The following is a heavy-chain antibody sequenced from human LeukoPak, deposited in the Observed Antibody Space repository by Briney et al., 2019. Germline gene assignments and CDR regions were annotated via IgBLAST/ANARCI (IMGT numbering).Heavy chain of an antibody. Sequence: SETLSLTCTVSGGSISSYYWSWVRQPRGKGREGIGYIYYSGSTNYNPSLKSRVTISVDTSKNQFSLKLSSVTAADTAVYYCARARRIAAAGFDYWGQGTLVTVSS. D-gene: IGHD6-13*01. V-gene: IGHV4-59*01. CDR3: ARARRIAAAGFDY. CDR2: IYYSGST. J-gene: IGHJ4*02. CDR1: GGSISSYY.